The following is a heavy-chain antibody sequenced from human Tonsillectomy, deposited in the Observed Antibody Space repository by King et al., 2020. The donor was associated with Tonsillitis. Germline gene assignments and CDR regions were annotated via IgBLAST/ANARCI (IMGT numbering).Heavy chain of an antibody. Sequence: VQLVESGGNLVKPGGSLRLSCTASGFTFSDYYMSWIRQAPGKGLEWVSDINSGSTYTNHADSVKGRFSISRDNAKNSLFLRMDSLRTEDTAVYFCARLRNGSYHLADLDHWGQGTLVIVSS. J-gene: IGHJ4*02. CDR1: GFTFSDYY. CDR2: INSGSTYT. D-gene: IGHD3-16*02. CDR3: ARLRNGSYHLADLDH. V-gene: IGHV3-11*06.